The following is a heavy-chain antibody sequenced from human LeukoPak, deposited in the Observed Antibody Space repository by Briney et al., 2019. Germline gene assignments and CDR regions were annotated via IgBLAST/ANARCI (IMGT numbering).Heavy chain of an antibody. CDR2: IIPIFGTA. CDR1: GGTSSSYA. CDR3: ASRVVVPAAGFDP. Sequence: SVKVSCKASGGTSSSYAISWVRQAPGQGLEWMGGIIPIFGTANYAQKFQGRVTITTDESTSTAYMELSSLRSEDTAVYYCASRVVVPAAGFDPWGQGTLVTVSS. J-gene: IGHJ5*02. D-gene: IGHD2-2*01. V-gene: IGHV1-69*05.